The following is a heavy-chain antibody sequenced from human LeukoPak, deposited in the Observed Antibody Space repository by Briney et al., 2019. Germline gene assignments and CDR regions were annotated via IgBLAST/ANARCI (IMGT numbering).Heavy chain of an antibody. Sequence: GESLKISCKGSGYSVTSYWIGWVRQMPGKGLEWMGIIYPGDSDTRYSPSFQGQVTISADKSISTAYLQWSSLKASDTAMYYCARAGWYSSSWYYFGPWGQGTLVTVSS. CDR3: ARAGWYSSSWYYFGP. CDR2: IYPGDSDT. V-gene: IGHV5-51*01. D-gene: IGHD6-13*01. CDR1: GYSVTSYW. J-gene: IGHJ5*02.